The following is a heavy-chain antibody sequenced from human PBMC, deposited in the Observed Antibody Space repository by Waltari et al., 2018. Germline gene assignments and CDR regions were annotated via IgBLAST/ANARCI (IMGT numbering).Heavy chain of an antibody. CDR1: GGSISSYY. D-gene: IGHD2-15*01. J-gene: IGHJ3*02. Sequence: QVQLQESGPGLVKPSETLSLTCTVSGGSISSYYWSWIRQPPGKGLEWIGYIYSSGTTNNNPSLKSRVTISVDTSKNQFSLKPSSVTAADTAVYYCARDRYCSGGSCYGAGGAFDIWGQGTMVTVSS. CDR3: ARDRYCSGGSCYGAGGAFDI. CDR2: IYSSGTT. V-gene: IGHV4-59*01.